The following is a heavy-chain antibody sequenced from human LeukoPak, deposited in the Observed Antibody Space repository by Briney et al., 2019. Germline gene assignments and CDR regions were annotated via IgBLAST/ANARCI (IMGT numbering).Heavy chain of an antibody. CDR1: GGSISSGSYY. CDR3: AREWVRGVIINWFDP. D-gene: IGHD3-10*01. Sequence: SETLSLTCTVSGGSISSGSYYWSWIRQPAGKGLEWIGRIYTSGSTNYNPSLKSRVTISVDTSKNQFSLKLSSVTAADTAVYYCAREWVRGVIINWFDPWGQGTLVTVSS. J-gene: IGHJ5*02. V-gene: IGHV4-61*02. CDR2: IYTSGST.